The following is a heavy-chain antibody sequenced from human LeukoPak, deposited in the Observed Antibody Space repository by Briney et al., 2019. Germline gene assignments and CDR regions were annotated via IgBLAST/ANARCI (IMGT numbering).Heavy chain of an antibody. CDR2: INSDGSST. CDR3: AKNYGSGSSVKYYYYMDV. D-gene: IGHD3-10*01. Sequence: GGSLRLSCAASGLTFSSYWMHWVRQAPGKGLVWVSRINSDGSSTNYADSVKGRFTISRDNSKNTLYLQMNSLRAEDSAVYYCAKNYGSGSSVKYYYYMDVWGKGTTVTVSS. J-gene: IGHJ6*03. V-gene: IGHV3-74*01. CDR1: GLTFSSYW.